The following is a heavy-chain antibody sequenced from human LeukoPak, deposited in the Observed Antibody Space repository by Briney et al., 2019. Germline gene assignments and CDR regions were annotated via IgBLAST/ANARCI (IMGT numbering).Heavy chain of an antibody. CDR2: MNPNSGNT. CDR3: ARGPHQYCSSTSCPIQDY. J-gene: IGHJ4*02. V-gene: IGHV1-8*03. D-gene: IGHD2-2*01. CDR1: GYTFTSYD. Sequence: ASVKVSCKASGYTFTSYDINWVRQATGQGLEWMGWMNPNSGNTGYAQKFQGRVTITRNTSISTAYMELSSLRSEDTAVYYCARGPHQYCSSTSCPIQDYWGQGTLVTVSS.